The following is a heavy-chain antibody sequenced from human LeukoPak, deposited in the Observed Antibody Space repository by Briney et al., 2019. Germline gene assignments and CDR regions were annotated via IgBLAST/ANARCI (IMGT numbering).Heavy chain of an antibody. CDR1: GFTFSSYW. J-gene: IGHJ4*02. D-gene: IGHD3-10*01. Sequence: GSLRLSCAASGFTFSSYWMSWIRQPPGKGLEWIGSIYYSGSTYYNPSLMSRVTISVDTSKNQFSLKLNSVTATDTAVYYCARHYGPWGQGTLVTVSS. CDR3: ARHYGP. V-gene: IGHV4-39*01. CDR2: IYYSGST.